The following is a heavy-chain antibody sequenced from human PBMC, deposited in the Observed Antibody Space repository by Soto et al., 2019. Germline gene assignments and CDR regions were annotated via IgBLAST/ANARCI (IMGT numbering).Heavy chain of an antibody. D-gene: IGHD3-22*01. CDR3: XXXVDYYDSSGDAFDI. V-gene: IGHV3-23*01. Sequence: EVQLLESGGGLVQPGGSLRLSCAASGFTFSSYAMSWVRQAPGKGLEWVSAISGSGGSTYYADSVKGRFTISRDNSKNTLXLQMNSLXAEDTXVXXXXXXVDYYDSSGDAFDIWGQGTMVTVSS. CDR2: ISGSGGST. J-gene: IGHJ3*02. CDR1: GFTFSSYA.